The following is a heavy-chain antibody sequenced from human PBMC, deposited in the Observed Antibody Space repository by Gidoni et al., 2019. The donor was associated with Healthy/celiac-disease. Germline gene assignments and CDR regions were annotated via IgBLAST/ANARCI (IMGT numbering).Heavy chain of an antibody. Sequence: QVQLVESGGGVVQPGRSVRLSCAASGFTFSSYGMHWVRQAPGKGLAWVAVISYDGSNKYYADSVKGRFTISRDNSKNTLYLQMNSLRAEDTAVYYCAKDKYYYDSSGYDLAVDYWGQGTLVTVSS. CDR3: AKDKYYYDSSGYDLAVDY. D-gene: IGHD3-22*01. J-gene: IGHJ4*02. CDR2: ISYDGSNK. V-gene: IGHV3-30*18. CDR1: GFTFSSYG.